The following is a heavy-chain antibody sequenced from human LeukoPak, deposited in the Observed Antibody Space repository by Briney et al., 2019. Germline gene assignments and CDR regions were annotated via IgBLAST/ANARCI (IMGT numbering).Heavy chain of an antibody. CDR1: GFTFSSYS. CDR3: AKFPPNQQLAPDY. Sequence: GGSLRLSCAASGFTFSSYSMNWVRQAPGKGLEWVSYISSSSSTIYYADSVKGRFTISRDNAKNSLYLQMNSLRAEDTAVYYCAKFPPNQQLAPDYWGQGTLVSVSS. V-gene: IGHV3-48*04. CDR2: ISSSSSTI. D-gene: IGHD6-6*01. J-gene: IGHJ4*02.